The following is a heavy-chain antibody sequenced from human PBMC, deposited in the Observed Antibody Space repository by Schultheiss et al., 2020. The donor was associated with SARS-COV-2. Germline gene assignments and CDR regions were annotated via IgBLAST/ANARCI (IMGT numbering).Heavy chain of an antibody. V-gene: IGHV4-31*03. Sequence: SETLSLTCTVSGGSISRSGYYWGWIRQSPGKGLEWIGYIYYSGSTYYNPSLKSRVTISVDTSKNQFSLKLSSVTAADTAVYYCARDGIAAAGTPLYGMDVWGQGTTVTVSS. D-gene: IGHD6-13*01. CDR2: IYYSGST. CDR1: GGSISRSGYY. J-gene: IGHJ6*02. CDR3: ARDGIAAAGTPLYGMDV.